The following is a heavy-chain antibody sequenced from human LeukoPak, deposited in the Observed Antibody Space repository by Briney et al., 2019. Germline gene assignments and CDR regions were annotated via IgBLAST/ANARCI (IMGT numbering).Heavy chain of an antibody. CDR2: INHSGST. D-gene: IGHD6-19*01. V-gene: IGHV4-34*01. J-gene: IGHJ5*02. CDR3: ARCPLVYSSGWYWFDP. CDR1: GGSFSGYY. Sequence: PSETLSLTCAVYGGSFSGYYWSWLRQPPGKGLEWVGEINHSGSTYYNPSLRSRVTISVDTSKNQFSLKLSSVTAADTAVYYCARCPLVYSSGWYWFDPWGQGTLVTVSS.